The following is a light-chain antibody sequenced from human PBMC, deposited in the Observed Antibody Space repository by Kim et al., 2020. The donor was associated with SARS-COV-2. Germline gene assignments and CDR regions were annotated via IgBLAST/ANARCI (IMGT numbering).Light chain of an antibody. CDR1: QSISSW. CDR2: KAS. CDR3: QQYNSYPT. J-gene: IGKJ4*01. V-gene: IGKV1-5*03. Sequence: SATVGDRGTITCRASQSISSWLAWYQQKPGKAPKLLIDKASSLESGVPSRFSGSGSGTEFTLTISSLQPDDFATYYCQQYNSYPTFGGGTKVDIK.